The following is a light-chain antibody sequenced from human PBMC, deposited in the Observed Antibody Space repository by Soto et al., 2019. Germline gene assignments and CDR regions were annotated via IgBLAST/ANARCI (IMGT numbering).Light chain of an antibody. Sequence: EVVLTQSPASLSLSPGDRATLSCKADQSVSDYVGWYQQKTGQPPRLLFFDDSSRASGFPNSVSAGGSGTDFTRITSSLQPEDFAVYYCQQRVNWPPTFGGGNKVEI. J-gene: IGKJ4*01. CDR3: QQRVNWPPT. CDR2: DDS. CDR1: QSVSDY. V-gene: IGKV3-11*01.